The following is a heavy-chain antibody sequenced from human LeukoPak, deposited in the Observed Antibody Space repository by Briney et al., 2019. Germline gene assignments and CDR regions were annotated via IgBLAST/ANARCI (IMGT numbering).Heavy chain of an antibody. D-gene: IGHD6-19*01. CDR1: GGSISSYY. J-gene: IGHJ4*02. Sequence: PSETLSLTCTVSGGSISSYYWSWIRQPPGKGLEWIGYIYYSGSTNYNPSLKSRVTISVDTSKNQFSLKLSSVTAADTAVYYCARSPGIAVFDYWGQGTLVTVSS. V-gene: IGHV4-59*01. CDR3: ARSPGIAVFDY. CDR2: IYYSGST.